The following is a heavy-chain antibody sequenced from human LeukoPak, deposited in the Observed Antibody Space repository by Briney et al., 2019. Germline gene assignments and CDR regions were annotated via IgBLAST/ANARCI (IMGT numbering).Heavy chain of an antibody. V-gene: IGHV1-69*06. CDR1: GGTFSSYA. D-gene: IGHD2-2*01. Sequence: ASVKVSCKASGGTFSSYAISWVRQAPGQGLEWMGGIIPIFGTANYAQKFQGRVTITADKSTSTAYMELSSLRSEDTAVYYCARPRGCGSSRCNNFDYWGRGTLVTVSS. J-gene: IGHJ4*02. CDR2: IIPIFGTA. CDR3: ARPRGCGSSRCNNFDY.